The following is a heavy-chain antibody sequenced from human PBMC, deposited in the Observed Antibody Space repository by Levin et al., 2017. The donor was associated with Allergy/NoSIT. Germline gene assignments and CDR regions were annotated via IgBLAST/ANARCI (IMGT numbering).Heavy chain of an antibody. CDR2: IYYSGST. D-gene: IGHD3-10*01. V-gene: IGHV4-31*03. CDR1: GGSISSGGYY. CDR3: ARERGDVLLWFGDPSGGYFDL. J-gene: IGHJ2*01. Sequence: SQTLSLTCTVSGGSISSGGYYWSWIRQHPGKGLEWIGYIYYSGSTYYNPSLKSRVTISVDTSKNQFSLKLSSVTAADTAVYYCARERGDVLLWFGDPSGGYFDLWGRGTLVTVSS.